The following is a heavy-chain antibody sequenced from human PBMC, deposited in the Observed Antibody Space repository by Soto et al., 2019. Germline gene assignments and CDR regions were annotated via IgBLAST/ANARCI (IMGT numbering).Heavy chain of an antibody. CDR2: TYYRSKWYN. V-gene: IGHV6-1*01. Sequence: SQTLSLTCAISGDSVPSNSAAWNWIRQSPSRGLEWLGRTYYRSKWYNDYAVSVKSRITINPDTSKNQFSLQLNSVTPEDTAVYYCARDRYVSGGRVPYYYYGMDVWGQGTTVTVYS. J-gene: IGHJ6*02. CDR3: ARDRYVSGGRVPYYYYGMDV. D-gene: IGHD2-15*01. CDR1: GDSVPSNSAA.